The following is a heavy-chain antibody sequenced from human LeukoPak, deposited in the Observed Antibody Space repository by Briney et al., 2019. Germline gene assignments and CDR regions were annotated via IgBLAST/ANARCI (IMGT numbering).Heavy chain of an antibody. Sequence: KPSETLSLTCAVSGGSISSNSYYWGRIRQPPGKGLEWIGSIYYSGSTYYNPSLKSRVTISVDTSKNQFSLKLSSVTAADTAVYYCARTRYYYNSRSYGAPYYFDYWGQGTLVTVSS. V-gene: IGHV4-39*01. D-gene: IGHD3-10*01. J-gene: IGHJ4*02. CDR2: IYYSGST. CDR1: GGSISSNSYY. CDR3: ARTRYYYNSRSYGAPYYFDY.